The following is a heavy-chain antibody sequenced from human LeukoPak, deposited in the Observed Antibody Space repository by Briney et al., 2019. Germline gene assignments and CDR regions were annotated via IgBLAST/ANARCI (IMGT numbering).Heavy chain of an antibody. J-gene: IGHJ4*02. CDR2: IGSDHST. V-gene: IGHV3-23*01. CDR1: GFTFSAYA. Sequence: GGSLRLSCAASGFTFSAYAMSWVRQAPGKGLEWVSGIGSDHSTHYAESVRGRFAISRDNSKSIMYLQMNSLRAEDTAVYYCARDFEYSSSTGVYWGQGTLVTVSS. D-gene: IGHD5-12*01. CDR3: ARDFEYSSSTGVY.